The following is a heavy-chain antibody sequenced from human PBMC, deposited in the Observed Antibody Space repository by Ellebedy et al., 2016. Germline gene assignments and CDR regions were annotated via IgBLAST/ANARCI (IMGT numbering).Heavy chain of an antibody. CDR3: ARLGGYCSNGECYAY. D-gene: IGHD2-8*01. V-gene: IGHV5-10-1*01. Sequence: KVSCKDSGYSFTTYWISWARQMPGKGLEWMGRIDPSGSYINYSPSFQGHVTISVDKSVTTAYLEWSSLKDSDTAIYYCARLGGYCSNGECYAYWGQGTLVTVSS. CDR1: GYSFTTYW. J-gene: IGHJ4*02. CDR2: IDPSGSYI.